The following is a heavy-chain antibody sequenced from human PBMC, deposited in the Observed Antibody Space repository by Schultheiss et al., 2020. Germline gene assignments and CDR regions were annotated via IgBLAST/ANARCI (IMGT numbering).Heavy chain of an antibody. J-gene: IGHJ5*02. CDR2: IYYSGST. CDR1: GGSISSSSYY. CDR3: ARRWYDFWSGSRLDP. D-gene: IGHD3-3*01. V-gene: IGHV4-39*01. Sequence: SETLSLTCTVSGGSISSSSYYWGWIRQPPGKGLEWIGSIYYSGSTYYNPSLKSRVTISVDTSNNQFSLKLSSVTAADTAVYYCARRWYDFWSGSRLDPWGQGTLVNVSS.